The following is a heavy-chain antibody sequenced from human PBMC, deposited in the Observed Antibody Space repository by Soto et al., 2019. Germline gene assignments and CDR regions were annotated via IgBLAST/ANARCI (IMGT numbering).Heavy chain of an antibody. CDR1: GFTFSSHS. Sequence: PWGSLRLSCAASGFTFSSHSINFVRHSPGKWLEWVSYISGSGATKYYADSVKGRFTISRDNARNSLYLQMSSLSDEDTAVYYCARAIRGFSYVVDYWGQGTLVTVSS. D-gene: IGHD3-16*01. J-gene: IGHJ4*02. V-gene: IGHV3-48*02. CDR3: ARAIRGFSYVVDY. CDR2: ISGSGATK.